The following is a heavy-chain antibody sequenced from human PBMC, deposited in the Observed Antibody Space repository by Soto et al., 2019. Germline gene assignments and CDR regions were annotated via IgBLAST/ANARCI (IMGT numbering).Heavy chain of an antibody. J-gene: IGHJ3*02. Sequence: GGSLRLSCSASGFTFSSYAMHWVRQAPGKGLEYVSAIRGNGGRTHYAEYVKGKFTISRDNSKNTLTLQMSSLRAEVLVFYYCVKDQYYYGSGQDAFDIWGKGTMVTVSS. CDR2: IRGNGGRT. D-gene: IGHD3-10*01. V-gene: IGHV3-64D*06. CDR3: VKDQYYYGSGQDAFDI. CDR1: GFTFSSYA.